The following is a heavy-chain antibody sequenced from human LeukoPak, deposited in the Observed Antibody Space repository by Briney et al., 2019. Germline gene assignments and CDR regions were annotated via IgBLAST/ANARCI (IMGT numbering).Heavy chain of an antibody. CDR2: IRYDGSNK. J-gene: IGHJ3*02. Sequence: PGGSLRLSCAASGFTFSSYGIHWVRQAPGKGLEWVAFIRYDGSNKYYADSVKGRFTISRDNSKNTLYLQMNSLRADDTAVYYCARARATVTRISSFDIWGQGTMVTVSS. V-gene: IGHV3-30*02. D-gene: IGHD4-17*01. CDR3: ARARATVTRISSFDI. CDR1: GFTFSSYG.